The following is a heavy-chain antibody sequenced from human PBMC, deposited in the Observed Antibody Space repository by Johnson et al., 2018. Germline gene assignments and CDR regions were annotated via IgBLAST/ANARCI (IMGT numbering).Heavy chain of an antibody. V-gene: IGHV3-48*01. CDR1: GFTFSTYS. CDR2: ISSSSSSI. Sequence: VQLVEYGGGLVQPGGSLRLSCAASGFTFSTYSMNWVRQAPGKGLEWVSYISSSSSSIDYADSVKGRFTLTRDNAKNSLYLQMNSLRAEDTAVYFCARDRYETSGYPLLWDVWGKGTTVTVSS. J-gene: IGHJ6*04. CDR3: ARDRYETSGYPLLWDV. D-gene: IGHD3-22*01.